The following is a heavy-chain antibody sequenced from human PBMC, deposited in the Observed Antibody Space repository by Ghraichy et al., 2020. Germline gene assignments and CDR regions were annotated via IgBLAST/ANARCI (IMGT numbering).Heavy chain of an antibody. CDR3: AREIAARPPYYYYYGMDV. V-gene: IGHV2-70*04. Sequence: SGPTLVKPTQTLTLTCTFSGFSLSTSGMRVSWIRQPPGKALEWLARIDWDDDKFYSTSLKTRLTISKDTSKNQVVLTMTNMDPVDTATYYCAREIAARPPYYYYYGMDVWGQGTTVTVSS. CDR2: IDWDDDK. D-gene: IGHD6-6*01. J-gene: IGHJ6*02. CDR1: GFSLSTSGMR.